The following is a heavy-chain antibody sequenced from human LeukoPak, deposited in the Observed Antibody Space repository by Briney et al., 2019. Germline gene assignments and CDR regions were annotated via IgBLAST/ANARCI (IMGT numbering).Heavy chain of an antibody. D-gene: IGHD3-16*01. CDR2: INPKSGGT. J-gene: IGHJ4*02. CDR3: ARDNDSRDPPHFDY. V-gene: IGHV1-2*02. CDR1: GYTLTGYC. Sequence: GASVKVSCKASGYTLTGYCMHWVRQAPGQGLEWMGWINPKSGGTNFAQKFQGRVTLTRDTSISTTYMELGRLTSDDTAVYYCARDNDSRDPPHFDYWGQGTLVTVSS.